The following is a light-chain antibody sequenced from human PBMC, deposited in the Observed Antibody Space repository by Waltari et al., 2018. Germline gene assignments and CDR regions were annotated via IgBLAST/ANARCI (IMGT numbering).Light chain of an antibody. Sequence: DIQMTQSPSSLSASVGDRVTMTCRASQNIGIYLNWYQQKPGKAPKLLIYAASSLQSGVPSRFSGSGSGTDFTLTISSLQPEDFATYYCQQSHNTPWMFGQGTKVEIK. J-gene: IGKJ1*01. V-gene: IGKV1-39*01. CDR2: AAS. CDR3: QQSHNTPWM. CDR1: QNIGIY.